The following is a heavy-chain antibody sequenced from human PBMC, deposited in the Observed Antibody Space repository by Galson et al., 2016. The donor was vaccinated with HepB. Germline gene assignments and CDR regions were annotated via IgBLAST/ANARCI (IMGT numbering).Heavy chain of an antibody. D-gene: IGHD5-18*01. CDR1: GGSISRGSYS. J-gene: IGHJ6*03. CDR2: IYTSGST. CDR3: ERGRRATAKGPTHMDV. Sequence: TLSLTCTLSGGSISRGSYSWSWIRQPAGKGLEWIGLIYTSGSTNYNPSLASRVTISLDTSKNQFSLKLTSVTAADTAVYYCERGRRATAKGPTHMDVWGTGTPVTVSS. V-gene: IGHV4-61*02.